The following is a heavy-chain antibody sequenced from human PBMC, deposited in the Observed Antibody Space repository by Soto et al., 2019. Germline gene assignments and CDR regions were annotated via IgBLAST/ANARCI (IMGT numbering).Heavy chain of an antibody. CDR2: ISSNSRTI. J-gene: IGHJ3*02. V-gene: IGHV3-48*01. CDR1: GFTFSSYR. Sequence: GALGLSCAASGFTFSSYRRNWIRQAPGKGLEWVSYISSNSRTIYYADSVKGRFTISRDKAKNSLYLQMNSLRAEDTAVYYCATAYSSSWYRRDAFDIWGQGTMVNVSS. CDR3: ATAYSSSWYRRDAFDI. D-gene: IGHD6-13*01.